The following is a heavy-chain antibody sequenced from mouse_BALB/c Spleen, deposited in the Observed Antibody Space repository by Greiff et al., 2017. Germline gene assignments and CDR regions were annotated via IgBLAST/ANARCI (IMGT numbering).Heavy chain of an antibody. J-gene: IGHJ3*01. CDR1: GFAFSSYD. CDR3: ARRDGSSAGFAY. V-gene: IGHV5-12-1*01. CDR2: ISSGGGST. Sequence: EVQLVESGGGLVKPGGSLKLSCAASGFAFSSYDMSWVRQTPEKRLEWVAYISSGGGSTYYPDTVKGRFTISRDNAKNTLYLQMSSLKSEDTAMYYCARRDGSSAGFAYWGQGTLVTVSA. D-gene: IGHD1-1*01.